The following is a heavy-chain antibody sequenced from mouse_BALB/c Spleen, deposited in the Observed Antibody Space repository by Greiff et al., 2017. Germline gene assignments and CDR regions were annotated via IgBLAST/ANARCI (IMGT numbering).Heavy chain of an antibody. CDR1: GYTFSSYW. D-gene: IGHD2-3*01. CDR2: ILPGSGST. CDR3: ARGEGYDGYYVPFAY. Sequence: VQVVESGAELMKPGASVKISCKATGYTFSSYWIEWVKQRPGHGLEWIGEILPGSGSTNYNEKFKGKATFTADTSSNTAYMQLSSLTSEDSAVYYCARGEGYDGYYVPFAYWGQGTLVTVSA. V-gene: IGHV1-9*01. J-gene: IGHJ3*01.